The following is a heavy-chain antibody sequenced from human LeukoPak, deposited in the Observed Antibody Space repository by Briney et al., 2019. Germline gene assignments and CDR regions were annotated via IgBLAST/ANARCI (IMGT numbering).Heavy chain of an antibody. J-gene: IGHJ4*02. Sequence: GGSLRLSCAASGFTFSDYWMSWVRQAPGKGLEWVANIKYHGSDEHYVDSVRGRFTISRDNAKNSLFLQMNSLRAEDTAVYYCARTGGSGTYWDYWGQGTLVTVSS. CDR3: ARTGGSGTYWDY. D-gene: IGHD3-10*01. V-gene: IGHV3-7*01. CDR2: IKYHGSDE. CDR1: GFTFSDYW.